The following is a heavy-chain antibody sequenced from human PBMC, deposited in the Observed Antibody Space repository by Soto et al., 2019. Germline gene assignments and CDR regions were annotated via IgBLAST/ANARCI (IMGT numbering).Heavy chain of an antibody. Sequence: SETLSLTCPVSGGSISSYYWSWIRQPPGKGLEWIGYIYYSGSTNYNPSLKSRVTISVDTSKNQFSLKLRSVTAADPAVYYCARVASRAVAGNWFDPWGQGTLVTVSS. J-gene: IGHJ5*02. CDR2: IYYSGST. V-gene: IGHV4-59*01. CDR3: ARVASRAVAGNWFDP. D-gene: IGHD6-19*01. CDR1: GGSISSYY.